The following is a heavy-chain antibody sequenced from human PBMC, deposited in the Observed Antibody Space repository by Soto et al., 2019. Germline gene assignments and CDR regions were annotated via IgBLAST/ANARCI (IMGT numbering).Heavy chain of an antibody. CDR3: ARSYRYGSGSYYPYGMDV. J-gene: IGHJ6*02. CDR2: IYYLGNT. Sequence: PSETLSLTCTVSGGSISSSSSYWGWIRQPPGKGLEWVGSIYYLGNTYYNPSLGGRVSISVDTSKNQFSLKLKSVTAADTAVFYCARSYRYGSGSYYPYGMDVWGQGTTVTVSS. D-gene: IGHD3-10*01. CDR1: GGSISSSSSY. V-gene: IGHV4-39*01.